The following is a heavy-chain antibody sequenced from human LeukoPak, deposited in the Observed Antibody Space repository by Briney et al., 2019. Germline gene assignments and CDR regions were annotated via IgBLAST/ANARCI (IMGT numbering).Heavy chain of an antibody. CDR2: IYYSGST. Sequence: SETLSLTCTVSGGSISRGDYYWSWIGQPPGQGLEWVGYIYYSGSTYYNPCLKSRVTISVDTSKNQFSLKRSSVTAADTAVYYCARDRGDTGKYCYYGMDVWGKGTTVTVSS. J-gene: IGHJ6*04. CDR3: ARDRGDTGKYCYYGMDV. D-gene: IGHD3-10*01. V-gene: IGHV4-30-4*01. CDR1: GGSISRGDYY.